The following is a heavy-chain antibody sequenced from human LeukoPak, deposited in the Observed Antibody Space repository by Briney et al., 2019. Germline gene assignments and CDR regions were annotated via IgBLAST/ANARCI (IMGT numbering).Heavy chain of an antibody. CDR3: ARVNPPFAYCGGDCYSGVAFDI. CDR1: GGSFSSGGYS. D-gene: IGHD2-21*02. V-gene: IGHV4-30-2*01. CDR2: IYHSGST. Sequence: SETLSLTCAVSGGSFSSGGYSWSWIRQPPGKGLEWIGYIYHSGSTYYNPSLKSRVTISVDRSKNQFSLKLSSVTAADTAVYYCARVNPPFAYCGGDCYSGVAFDIWGQGTMVTVSS. J-gene: IGHJ3*02.